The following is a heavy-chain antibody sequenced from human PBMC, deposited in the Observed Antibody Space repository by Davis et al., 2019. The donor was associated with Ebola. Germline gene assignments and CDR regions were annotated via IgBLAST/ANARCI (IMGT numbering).Heavy chain of an antibody. J-gene: IGHJ6*02. V-gene: IGHV1-69*13. CDR2: IIPIFGTA. Sequence: AASVKVSCKASGGTFSSYAISWVRQAPGQGLEWMGGIIPIFGTANYAQKFQGRVTITADESTSTAYMELSSLRSEDTAVYYCASSYSSGLLYYYYYGMDVWGQGTTVTVSS. CDR3: ASSYSSGLLYYYYYGMDV. CDR1: GGTFSSYA. D-gene: IGHD6-19*01.